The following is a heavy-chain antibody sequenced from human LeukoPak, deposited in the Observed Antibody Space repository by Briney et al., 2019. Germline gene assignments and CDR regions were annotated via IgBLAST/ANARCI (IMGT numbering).Heavy chain of an antibody. CDR3: ARRRDFIDY. J-gene: IGHJ4*02. CDR2: IGASGGGT. Sequence: TGGSLRLSCAVSGITLSNYGMSWVRQAPGKGLEWVAGIGASGGGTNYADSVKGRFTISRDNSKNTLYLQMNSLRAEDTAVYYCARRRDFIDYWGQGTLVTVSS. D-gene: IGHD3/OR15-3a*01. CDR1: GITLSNYG. V-gene: IGHV3-23*01.